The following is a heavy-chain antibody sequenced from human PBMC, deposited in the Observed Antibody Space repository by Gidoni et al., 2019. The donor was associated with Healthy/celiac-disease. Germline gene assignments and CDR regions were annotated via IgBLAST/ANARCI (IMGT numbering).Heavy chain of an antibody. CDR2: ISGSGGST. Sequence: EVQLLESGGGLVQPGGSLRLSCAASGFTFSSYAMSWVRQAPGRGLEWVSAISGSGGSTYYADSVKGRFTISRDNSKNTLYLQMNSLRAEDTAVYYCAKAEDGVLWWGVTSDAFDIWGQGTMVTVSS. V-gene: IGHV3-23*01. J-gene: IGHJ3*02. CDR3: AKAEDGVLWWGVTSDAFDI. D-gene: IGHD2-21*01. CDR1: GFTFSSYA.